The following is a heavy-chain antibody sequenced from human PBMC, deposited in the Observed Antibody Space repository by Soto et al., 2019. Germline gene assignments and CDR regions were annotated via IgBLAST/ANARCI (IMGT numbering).Heavy chain of an antibody. Sequence: QVQLQESGPGLVKPSQTLSLTCTVSGGSISSGGYYWSWIRQHPGKGLEWIGYIYYSGSTYYNPSLKGRVTRSVDTSKNQFSLKLSSVTAADTAVYYCARGVVDTAFDYWGEGTLVTVSS. CDR3: ARGVVDTAFDY. V-gene: IGHV4-31*03. J-gene: IGHJ4*02. CDR1: GGSISSGGYY. CDR2: IYYSGST. D-gene: IGHD5-18*01.